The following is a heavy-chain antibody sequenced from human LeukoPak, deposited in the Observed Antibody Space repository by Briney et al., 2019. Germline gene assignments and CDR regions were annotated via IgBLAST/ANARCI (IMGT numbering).Heavy chain of an antibody. Sequence: SETLSLTCTVSGGSISSFHWHWIRQPPGKGLEWIGYIYYSGTTNYNPSLKSRVTISIDTSKNQFSLELSSVTAADTAVYYCARDGYSGYGPNIYFDYWGQGTLVTVSS. CDR1: GGSISSFH. V-gene: IGHV4-59*01. CDR3: ARDGYSGYGPNIYFDY. J-gene: IGHJ4*02. CDR2: IYYSGTT. D-gene: IGHD5-12*01.